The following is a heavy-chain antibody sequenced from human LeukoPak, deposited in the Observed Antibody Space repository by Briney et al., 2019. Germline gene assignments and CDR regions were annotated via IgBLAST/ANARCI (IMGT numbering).Heavy chain of an antibody. CDR1: GGSFSGYY. J-gene: IGHJ4*02. CDR3: ASWDDGSGSYSPTAFDY. D-gene: IGHD3-10*01. V-gene: IGHV4-34*01. CDR2: INHSGST. Sequence: SETLSLTCAVYGGSFSGYYWSWIRQPAGKGLEWIGEINHSGSTNYNPSLKSRVTISVDTSKNQFSLKLSSVTAADTAVYYCASWDDGSGSYSPTAFDYWGQGTLVTVSS.